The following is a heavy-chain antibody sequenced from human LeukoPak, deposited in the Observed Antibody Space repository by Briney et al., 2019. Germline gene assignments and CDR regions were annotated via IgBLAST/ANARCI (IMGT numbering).Heavy chain of an antibody. D-gene: IGHD5-12*01. CDR1: GFTFSSYE. J-gene: IGHJ6*03. V-gene: IGHV3-48*03. Sequence: GGSLRLSCAASGFTFSSYEMNWVRQAPGKGLDWVSYISSSGNTIYYADSVKGRFTISRDNSKNTLYLQMKSLRAEDTAVYYCAKGGGYEAQYYYYYLDVWGKGTTVTISS. CDR3: AKGGGYEAQYYYYYLDV. CDR2: ISSSGNTI.